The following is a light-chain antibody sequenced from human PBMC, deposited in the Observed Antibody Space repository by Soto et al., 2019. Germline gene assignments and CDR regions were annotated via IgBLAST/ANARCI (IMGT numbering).Light chain of an antibody. CDR3: SSYTTSGTYV. J-gene: IGLJ1*01. Sequence: QSVLTQPASVSGSPGQSITISCTGTSSDVGTYKYVSWYQQHPGKAPKLMIYDVSNRPSGVFNRFSGSKSGNTASLTISGLQAEDETDYYCSSYTTSGTYVFGTGTKVTVL. V-gene: IGLV2-14*01. CDR2: DVS. CDR1: SSDVGTYKY.